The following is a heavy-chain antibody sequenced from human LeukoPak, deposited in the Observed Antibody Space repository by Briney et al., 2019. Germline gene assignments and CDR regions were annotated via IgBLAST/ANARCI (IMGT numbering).Heavy chain of an antibody. CDR1: GGSNTSSSYY. V-gene: IGHV4-39*01. Sequence: SETLSLTCTVSGGSNTSSSYYWGWIRQPPGKGLQWIGSFYYSGSTYYNPSLKSRVTIYVDTSKNQFSLKLSSVTAADTAVYYCARGRRDGYNLEYFDKWGQGTLVTVSS. D-gene: IGHD5-24*01. J-gene: IGHJ4*02. CDR2: FYYSGST. CDR3: ARGRRDGYNLEYFDK.